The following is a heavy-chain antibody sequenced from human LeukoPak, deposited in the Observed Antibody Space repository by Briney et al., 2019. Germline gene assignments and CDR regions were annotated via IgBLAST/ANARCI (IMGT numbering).Heavy chain of an antibody. CDR3: ARQGSGNYLSPVNY. J-gene: IGHJ4*02. D-gene: IGHD1-26*01. V-gene: IGHV4-39*01. Sequence: SETLSLTCTVSGGSISSSSYYWGWIRQPPGKGLEWIGTIYYSGSTYYNPSLKSRVTISVDTSKNQFSLKLSSVTAADTAAYYCARQGSGNYLSPVNYWGQGTLVTVSS. CDR2: IYYSGST. CDR1: GGSISSSSYY.